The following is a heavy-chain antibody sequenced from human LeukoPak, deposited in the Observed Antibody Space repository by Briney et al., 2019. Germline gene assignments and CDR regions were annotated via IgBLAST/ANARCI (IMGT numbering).Heavy chain of an antibody. CDR2: ISGSGGST. J-gene: IGHJ6*02. D-gene: IGHD6-13*01. V-gene: IGHV3-23*01. CDR3: AKGSQQLIPYYYYYGMDV. Sequence: GGSLRLSCAASGFTFSSYAMSWVRQAPGKGLEWVSAISGSGGSTYYADSVKGRFTISGDNSKNTLYLQMNSLRAEDTAVYYCAKGSQQLIPYYYYYGMDVWGQGTTVTVSS. CDR1: GFTFSSYA.